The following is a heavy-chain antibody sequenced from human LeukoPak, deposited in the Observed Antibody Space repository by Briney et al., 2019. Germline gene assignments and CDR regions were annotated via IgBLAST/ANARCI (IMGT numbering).Heavy chain of an antibody. V-gene: IGHV5-51*01. J-gene: IGHJ3*02. CDR3: ARPDCGDNSVGAFDI. CDR2: NYPHDYDT. CDR1: GYRFNNYW. Sequence: GGALEISFQASGYRFNNYWNGWVRPMPGKGPEWMGINYPHDYDTRYSPSFQGQVTISADKSTRTAYLQWSSLTASDTAMYYCARPDCGDNSVGAFDIWGRGTMVAVSS. D-gene: IGHD4-23*01.